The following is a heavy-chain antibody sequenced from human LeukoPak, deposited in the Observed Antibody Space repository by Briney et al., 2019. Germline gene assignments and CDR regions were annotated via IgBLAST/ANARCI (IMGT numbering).Heavy chain of an antibody. J-gene: IGHJ4*02. CDR1: GFTFSTYA. CDR2: LSFDEKNY. V-gene: IGHV3-30*04. Sequence: GGSLRLSCAASGFTFSTYAMHWVRQAPGKGLEWVAVLSFDEKNYYYADSVRGRFTISRDNAKNTLYLQMNSLRAEDTAVYYCARVYLERLTAGYFDHWGQGTWVTVSP. D-gene: IGHD2-8*01. CDR3: ARVYLERLTAGYFDH.